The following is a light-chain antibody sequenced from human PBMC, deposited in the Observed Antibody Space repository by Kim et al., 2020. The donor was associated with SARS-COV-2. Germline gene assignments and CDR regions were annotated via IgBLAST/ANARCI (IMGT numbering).Light chain of an antibody. J-gene: IGLJ3*02. CDR3: NSRDNKSNQLV. CDR1: RLSRYY. Sequence: TYTRRRDRLSRYYASWYRQQPGHAPILVVYGENNRPSGVPDRFSGSISSNTASFTITGAQAKDEADDDCNSRDNKSNQLVFGGGTQLTVL. V-gene: IGLV3-19*01. CDR2: GEN.